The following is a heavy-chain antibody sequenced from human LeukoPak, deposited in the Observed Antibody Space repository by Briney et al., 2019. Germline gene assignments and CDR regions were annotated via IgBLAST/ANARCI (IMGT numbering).Heavy chain of an antibody. D-gene: IGHD6-6*01. CDR1: GGTFSSYA. J-gene: IGHJ6*02. CDR3: ARREGSSSSPVPYYYYGMDV. V-gene: IGHV1-69*13. Sequence: GASVKVSCKASGGTFSSYAISWVRQAPGQGLEWMGGIIPIFGTADYAQKFQGRVTITAEESTSTAYMELSSLRSEDTAVYYCARREGSSSSPVPYYYYGMDVWGQGTTVTVSS. CDR2: IIPIFGTA.